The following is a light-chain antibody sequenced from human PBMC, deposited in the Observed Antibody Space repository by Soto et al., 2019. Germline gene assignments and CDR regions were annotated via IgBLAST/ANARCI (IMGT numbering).Light chain of an antibody. CDR2: GTS. CDR1: QSVSSY. J-gene: IGKJ4*01. Sequence: EIVLTESPATLSLSPGERATLSCRASQSVSSYLAWYQQKPGQAPRLLIYGTSNRATGIPARFSGSGSGTDFTLTISSLEPEDFAVYYCQQHSNWPLTFGGGTKVDI. CDR3: QQHSNWPLT. V-gene: IGKV3-11*01.